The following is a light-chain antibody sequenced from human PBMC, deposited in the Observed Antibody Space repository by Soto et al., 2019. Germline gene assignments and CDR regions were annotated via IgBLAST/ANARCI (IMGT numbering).Light chain of an antibody. Sequence: EIVLTQSPATLSLSPGERATLSCRASQSVSSYLAWYQQKPGQAPRLLIYDASNRATGIPARFSGSGSGTDFTLTISILQSEDFAVYYCQQYNNWPRTFGQGTKVDIK. J-gene: IGKJ1*01. CDR1: QSVSSY. CDR2: DAS. V-gene: IGKV3-11*01. CDR3: QQYNNWPRT.